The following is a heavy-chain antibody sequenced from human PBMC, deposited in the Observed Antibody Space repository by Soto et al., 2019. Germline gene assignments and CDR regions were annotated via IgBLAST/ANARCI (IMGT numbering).Heavy chain of an antibody. V-gene: IGHV1-69*08. J-gene: IGHJ4*02. CDR3: AREEGGYDXLGVYYFDY. CDR2: IIPILGIA. D-gene: IGHD5-12*01. CDR1: GGTFSSYT. Sequence: QVQLVQSGAEVKKPGSSVKVSCKASGGTFSSYTISWVRQAPGQGLEWMGRIIPILGIANYAQKFQGRVTITADKSTSTAYMELSSLRSEDTAVYYCAREEGGYDXLGVYYFDYWGQGTLVTVSS.